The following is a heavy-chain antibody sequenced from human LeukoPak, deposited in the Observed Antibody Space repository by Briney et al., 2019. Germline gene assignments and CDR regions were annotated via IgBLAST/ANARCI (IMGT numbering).Heavy chain of an antibody. V-gene: IGHV4-30-4*01. CDR2: IYYSGST. CDR1: GGSISSGDYY. D-gene: IGHD5-18*01. J-gene: IGHJ5*02. Sequence: SETLSLTCTVSGGSISSGDYYWSWIRQPSGKGLEWIGYIYYSGSTYYNPSLKSRVTISVDTSKNQFSLKLSSVTAADTAVYYCARATRATWIQLWPWFDPWGQGTLVTVSS. CDR3: ARATRATWIQLWPWFDP.